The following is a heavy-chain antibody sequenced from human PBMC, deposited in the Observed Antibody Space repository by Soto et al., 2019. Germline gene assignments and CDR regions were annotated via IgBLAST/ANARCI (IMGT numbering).Heavy chain of an antibody. J-gene: IGHJ1*01. CDR2: INHSVST. D-gene: IGHD6-6*01. CDR3: ARERGIAARRGGYFQH. V-gene: IGHV4-34*01. CDR1: VGSFSGYY. Sequence: EPLSLTCAVYVGSFSGYYWSWIRQPPGKGLELIGEINHSVSTNYNPSLKSLVTRSVDTSKNQFSLKLSSVTAADTAVYYCARERGIAARRGGYFQHWGQGPLVTVSS.